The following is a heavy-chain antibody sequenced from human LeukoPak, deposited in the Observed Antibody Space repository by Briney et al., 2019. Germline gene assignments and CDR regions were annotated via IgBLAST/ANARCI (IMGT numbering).Heavy chain of an antibody. J-gene: IGHJ4*02. CDR2: INHSGST. D-gene: IGHD1-26*01. V-gene: IGHV4-34*01. Sequence: PSETLSLTCAVYGGSFSGYYWSWIRQPPGKGLEWIGEINHSGSTNYNPSLKSRVTISVDTSKNQFSLKLSSVTAADTAVYYCARGVGATINAFDYWGQGTLVTVSS. CDR1: GGSFSGYY. CDR3: ARGVGATINAFDY.